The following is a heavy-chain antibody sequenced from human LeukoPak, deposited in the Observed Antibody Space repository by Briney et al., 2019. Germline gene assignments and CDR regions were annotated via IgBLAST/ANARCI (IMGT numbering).Heavy chain of an antibody. CDR3: ARRTDYYYYYYMDV. J-gene: IGHJ6*03. V-gene: IGHV4-34*01. Sequence: PSETLSLTCAVYGGSFSGYYWSWIRQPPGKGLEWIGEINHSGSTNYNPSLKSRVTISVDTSKNQFSLKLSSVTAADTAVYYCARRTDYYYYYYMDVWGKGTTVTISS. D-gene: IGHD1/OR15-1a*01. CDR2: INHSGST. CDR1: GGSFSGYY.